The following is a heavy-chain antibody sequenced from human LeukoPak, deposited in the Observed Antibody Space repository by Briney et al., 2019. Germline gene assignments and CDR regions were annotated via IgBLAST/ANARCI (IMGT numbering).Heavy chain of an antibody. Sequence: ASVKVSCKASVYTFTSYGISWVRQAPGQGRELMGWISAYNGNTNYAQKLQGRVTMTTDTSTSTAYMELRSLRSDDTAVYYCARSVRGNLDYWGQGTLVTVSS. D-gene: IGHD3-22*01. CDR2: ISAYNGNT. CDR3: ARSVRGNLDY. CDR1: VYTFTSYG. V-gene: IGHV1-18*01. J-gene: IGHJ4*02.